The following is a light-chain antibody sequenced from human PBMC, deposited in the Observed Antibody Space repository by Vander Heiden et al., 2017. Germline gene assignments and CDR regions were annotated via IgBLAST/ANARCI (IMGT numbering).Light chain of an antibody. CDR2: WAS. CDR3: QQYYSTPTWT. J-gene: IGKJ1*01. CDR1: QSVLYSSNNKNY. Sequence: DIVMTQSPAPPAVSLGERATINCKSSQSVLYSSNNKNYLAWYQQKPGQPPKLLIYWASTRESGVPDRFSGSGSGTDFTLTISSLQAEDVAVYYCQQYYSTPTWTFGQGTKVEIK. V-gene: IGKV4-1*01.